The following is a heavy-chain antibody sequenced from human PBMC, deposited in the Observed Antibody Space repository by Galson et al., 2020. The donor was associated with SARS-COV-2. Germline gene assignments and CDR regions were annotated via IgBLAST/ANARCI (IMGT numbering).Heavy chain of an antibody. J-gene: IGHJ4*02. CDR1: GFTFDDYA. D-gene: IGHD6-19*01. CDR2: ISWDGGST. Sequence: GESLKISCAASGFTFDDYAMHWVRQAPGKGLEWVSLISWDGGSTYYADSVKGRFTISRDNSKNSLYLQMNSLRAEDTALYYCAKAKGGSGWLTFDYWGQGTLVTVSS. V-gene: IGHV3-43D*03. CDR3: AKAKGGSGWLTFDY.